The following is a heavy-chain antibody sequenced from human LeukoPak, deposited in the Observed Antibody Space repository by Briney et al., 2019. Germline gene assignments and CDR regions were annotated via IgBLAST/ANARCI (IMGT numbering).Heavy chain of an antibody. V-gene: IGHV3-23*01. CDR1: GFTFRSYA. J-gene: IGHJ4*02. CDR2: ISGSGGST. Sequence: PGGSLTLSCAASGFTFRSYAMRGLRQAPGGGREWVSAISGSGGSTYYADSVKGRFTISRDNSKNTLYLQMNSLRAEGTAVYYCAKDQWALLALGFDYWGQGTLVTVSS. D-gene: IGHD1-26*01. CDR3: AKDQWALLALGFDY.